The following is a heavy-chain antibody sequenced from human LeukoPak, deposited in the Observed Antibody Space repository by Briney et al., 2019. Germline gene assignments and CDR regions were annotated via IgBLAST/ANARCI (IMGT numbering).Heavy chain of an antibody. CDR3: ARARASGRSGFDY. D-gene: IGHD2-15*01. J-gene: IGHJ4*02. V-gene: IGHV3-48*02. CDR2: ISSSSSTI. CDR1: GFIFSNYA. Sequence: PGGSLRLSCAASGFIFSNYAIHWVRQAPGKGLEWVSYISSSSSTIYYADSVKGRFTISRDNAKNSLYLQMNSLRDEDTAVYYCARARASGRSGFDYWGQGTLVTVSS.